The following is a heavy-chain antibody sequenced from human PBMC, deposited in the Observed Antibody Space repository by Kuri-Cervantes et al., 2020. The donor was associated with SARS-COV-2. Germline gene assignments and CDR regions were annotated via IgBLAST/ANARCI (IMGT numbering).Heavy chain of an antibody. J-gene: IGHJ3*02. D-gene: IGHD6-19*01. CDR3: AMTYSSGWYVDAFDI. CDR1: GYTFTSYG. Sequence: ASVKVSCKASGYTFTSYGISWVRQAPGQGLEWMGWISAYNGNTNYAQKLQGRVTMTTDTSTSTAYMELRSLRSDDTAVYYCAMTYSSGWYVDAFDIWGQGIMVTVSS. CDR2: ISAYNGNT. V-gene: IGHV1-18*01.